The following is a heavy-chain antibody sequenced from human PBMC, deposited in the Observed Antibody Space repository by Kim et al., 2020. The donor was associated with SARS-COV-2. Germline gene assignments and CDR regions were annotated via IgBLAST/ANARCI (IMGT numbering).Heavy chain of an antibody. CDR3: AAIYGSYSDFDH. J-gene: IGHJ4*02. Sequence: SETLSLTCAVYGGPSGQYYWSWIRQPPGKGLEWIADVTHIGRTHYNPSLMSRATISIDMSKNQFSLTLRSVTAADTATYYCAAIYGSYSDFDHWGQGTLVTVSS. D-gene: IGHD1-26*01. CDR2: VTHIGRT. CDR1: GGPSGQYY. V-gene: IGHV4-34*01.